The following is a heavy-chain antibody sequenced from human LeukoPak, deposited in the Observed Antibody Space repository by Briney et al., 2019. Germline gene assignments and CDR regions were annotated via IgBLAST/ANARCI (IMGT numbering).Heavy chain of an antibody. CDR2: IRYDGSNK. Sequence: PGGSLRLSCAASGFTFSSYGMDWVRQAPGKGLEWGAFIRYDGSNKYYADSVKGRFNISRDNTKKTLYLQMTSLRVEDPAVYYCVHGWASYGSGSSEFFDYWGQGSLVTVSS. CDR3: VHGWASYGSGSSEFFDY. J-gene: IGHJ4*02. CDR1: GFTFSSYG. V-gene: IGHV3-30*02. D-gene: IGHD3-10*01.